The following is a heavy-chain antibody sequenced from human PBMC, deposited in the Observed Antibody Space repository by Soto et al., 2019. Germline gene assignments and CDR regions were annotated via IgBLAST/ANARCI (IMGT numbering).Heavy chain of an antibody. CDR1: GGSFSGYY. Sequence: QVQLQQWGAGLLKPSETLSLTCAVYGGSFSGYYWSWIRQPPGKGLEWIGEINHSGSTNYNPSLKSRVTISVDTSKNQFSLKLSSVTAADTAVYYCARRPHNVSYGTTRGYNNWFDPWGQGTMVTVSS. CDR2: INHSGST. J-gene: IGHJ5*02. CDR3: ARRPHNVSYGTTRGYNNWFDP. V-gene: IGHV4-34*01. D-gene: IGHD1-1*01.